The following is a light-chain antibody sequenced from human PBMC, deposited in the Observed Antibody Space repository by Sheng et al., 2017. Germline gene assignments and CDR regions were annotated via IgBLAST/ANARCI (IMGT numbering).Light chain of an antibody. CDR3: HQYNSSPPWT. Sequence: EIVLTQSPATLSLSPGERATLSCRASQSVSSYLAWYQQRPGQAPRLLIYAASNRAAGIPARFSGSGSGTDFTLTISSLEPEDFAVYYCHQYNSSPPWTFGQGTKVEV. J-gene: IGKJ1*01. CDR2: AAS. CDR1: QSVSSY. V-gene: IGKV3-11*01.